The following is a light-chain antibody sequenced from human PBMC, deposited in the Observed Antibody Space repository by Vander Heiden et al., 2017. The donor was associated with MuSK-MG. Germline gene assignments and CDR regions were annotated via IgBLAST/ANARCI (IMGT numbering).Light chain of an antibody. CDR2: AAS. J-gene: IGKJ4*01. Sequence: DIQLTQSPSSLSASVGGSVTITCRASQNIRMYLNWYHQRPGRAPKLLIYAASALPDGVPARFSGSGSGTDFTLTISKLQPEDFATYYCQQSHSTPLTFGGGTKVEI. V-gene: IGKV1-39*01. CDR1: QNIRMY. CDR3: QQSHSTPLT.